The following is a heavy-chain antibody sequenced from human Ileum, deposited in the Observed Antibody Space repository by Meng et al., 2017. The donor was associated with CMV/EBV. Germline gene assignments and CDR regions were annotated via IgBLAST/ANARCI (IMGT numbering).Heavy chain of an antibody. CDR2: FYYTGST. J-gene: IGHJ4*02. Sequence: SETLSLTCTVSGGSVSSGSYFWSWIRQPPGKGLEWIGCFYYTGSTSYNPSLKSRVTISLDTSKNHFSLKLRSVTAADTAMYYCARINGYNLNSIDYWGQGTLVTVSS. V-gene: IGHV4-61*03. D-gene: IGHD5-24*01. CDR1: GGSVSSGSYF. CDR3: ARINGYNLNSIDY.